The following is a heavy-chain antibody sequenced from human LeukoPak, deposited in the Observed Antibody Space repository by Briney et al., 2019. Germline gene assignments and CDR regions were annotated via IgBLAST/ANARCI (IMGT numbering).Heavy chain of an antibody. CDR2: IYYSGST. CDR1: GGSISSYY. D-gene: IGHD5-18*01. Sequence: SETLSLTCTVSGGSISSYYWSWIRQPPGKGLEWIGYIYYSGSTNYNPSLKSRVTISVDTSKNQFSLKLSSVTAADTAVYYCARTWIQLRGAFDIWGQGTMVTVSS. CDR3: ARTWIQLRGAFDI. V-gene: IGHV4-59*08. J-gene: IGHJ3*02.